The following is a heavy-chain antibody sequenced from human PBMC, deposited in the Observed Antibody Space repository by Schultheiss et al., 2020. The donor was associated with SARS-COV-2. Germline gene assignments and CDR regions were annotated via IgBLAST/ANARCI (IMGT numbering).Heavy chain of an antibody. Sequence: GGSLRLSCAASGFTFSSYSMNWVRQAPGKGLEWVSYISSSSSTIYYADSVKGRFTISRDNAKNSLYLQMNSLRAEDTAVYYCAKDHRPVAAPFDYWGQGTLVTVAS. D-gene: IGHD6-19*01. CDR3: AKDHRPVAAPFDY. CDR1: GFTFSSYS. J-gene: IGHJ4*02. V-gene: IGHV3-48*01. CDR2: ISSSSSTI.